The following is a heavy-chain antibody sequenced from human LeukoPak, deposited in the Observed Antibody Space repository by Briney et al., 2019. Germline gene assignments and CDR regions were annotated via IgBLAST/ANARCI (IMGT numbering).Heavy chain of an antibody. Sequence: PGGSLRVSCAASGFTFSSYGMHWVRQAPGKGLEWVAVIWYDGSNKYYADSVKGRFTISRDNSKNTLYLQMNSLRAEDTAVYYCARDLGSGTYSSYFDYWGQGTLVTVSS. D-gene: IGHD1-26*01. V-gene: IGHV3-33*01. CDR1: GFTFSSYG. CDR3: ARDLGSGTYSSYFDY. J-gene: IGHJ4*02. CDR2: IWYDGSNK.